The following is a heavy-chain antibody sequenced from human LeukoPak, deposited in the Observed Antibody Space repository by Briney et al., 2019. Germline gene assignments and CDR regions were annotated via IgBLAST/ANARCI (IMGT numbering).Heavy chain of an antibody. Sequence: SETLSLTCTVSGGSISSGTYYWGWIRQPPGKGLEWIATIYYSGSTYYNPPLKSRVTISVDKSKNQFFLELSSVTAADTAVYYCARVPTLIGYPNYYFDYWGQGTLVTVSS. D-gene: IGHD3-9*01. CDR3: ARVPTLIGYPNYYFDY. J-gene: IGHJ4*02. V-gene: IGHV4-39*07. CDR1: GGSISSGTYY. CDR2: IYYSGST.